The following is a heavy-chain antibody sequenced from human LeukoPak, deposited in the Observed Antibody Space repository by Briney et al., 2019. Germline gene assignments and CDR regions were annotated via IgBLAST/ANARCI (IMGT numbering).Heavy chain of an antibody. CDR2: INPSGGST. Sequence: ASVKVSCRASGYTFTSYYMHWVRQAPGQGLEWMGIINPSGGSTSYAQKFQGRVTMTRDTSTSTVYMELSSLRSEDTAVYYCARSDIVVAIFDYWGQGTLVTVSS. J-gene: IGHJ4*02. D-gene: IGHD2-15*01. CDR1: GYTFTSYY. V-gene: IGHV1-46*01. CDR3: ARSDIVVAIFDY.